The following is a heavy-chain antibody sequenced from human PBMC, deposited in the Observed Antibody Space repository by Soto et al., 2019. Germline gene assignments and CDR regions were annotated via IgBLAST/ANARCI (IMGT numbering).Heavy chain of an antibody. CDR1: GYTFSSYW. V-gene: IGHV3-7*01. D-gene: IGHD3-3*01. CDR3: ARRFFDY. CDR2: INQDGSEK. J-gene: IGHJ4*02. Sequence: EVQLVESGGGLVQPGGSLRLSCAASGYTFSSYWKAWVRQAPGKGLEWVANINQDGSEKYYVGSVKGRFTISRDNAKNLLYLQMNSLRAEDTAVYYCARRFFDYWGRGTLVTVSS.